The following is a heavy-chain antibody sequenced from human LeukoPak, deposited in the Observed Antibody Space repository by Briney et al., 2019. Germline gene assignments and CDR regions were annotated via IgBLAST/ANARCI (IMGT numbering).Heavy chain of an antibody. Sequence: GGSLRLSCAASGFTFVYYAMSWVRQAPGKGLEWVSSISGGGDGTYYADSVKGRFTISRDNSKNTLYLQMNSLRAEDTAVYYCAKEYSSGWYDWGQGTLVTVSS. CDR3: AKEYSSGWYD. V-gene: IGHV3-23*01. CDR1: GFTFVYYA. J-gene: IGHJ4*02. CDR2: ISGGGDGT. D-gene: IGHD6-19*01.